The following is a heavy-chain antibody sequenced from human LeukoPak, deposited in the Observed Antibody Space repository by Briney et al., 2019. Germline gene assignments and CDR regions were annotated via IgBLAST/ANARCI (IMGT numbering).Heavy chain of an antibody. D-gene: IGHD5-12*01. CDR2: IYYSGST. CDR1: GGSISSYY. CDR3: ARNLRYSGYDFTDPLYYYYYGMDV. Sequence: SETLSLTCTVSGGSISSYYWSWIRQPPGKGLEWIGYIYYSGSTNYNPSLKSRVTISVDTSKNQFSLKLSSVTAADTAVYYCARNLRYSGYDFTDPLYYYYYGMDVWGQGTTVTVSS. V-gene: IGHV4-59*08. J-gene: IGHJ6*02.